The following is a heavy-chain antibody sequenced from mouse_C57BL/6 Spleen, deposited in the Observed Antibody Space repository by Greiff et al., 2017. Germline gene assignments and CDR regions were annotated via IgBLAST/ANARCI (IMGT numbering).Heavy chain of an antibody. J-gene: IGHJ2*01. D-gene: IGHD6-1*01. CDR2: IYPSDSET. V-gene: IGHV1-52*01. Sequence: VQLQQSGAELVRPGSSVKLSCKASGYTFTSYWMHWVKQRPIQGLEWIGNIYPSDSETHYNQKFKDKATLTGDKSSSTAYMQLSSLTSEDSAVYYCARSSYDYWGQGTTLTVSS. CDR1: GYTFTSYW. CDR3: ARSSYDY.